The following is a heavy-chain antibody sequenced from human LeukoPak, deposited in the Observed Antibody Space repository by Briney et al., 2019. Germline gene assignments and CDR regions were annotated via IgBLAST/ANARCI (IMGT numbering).Heavy chain of an antibody. V-gene: IGHV3-53*01. CDR1: GFSASSNY. CDR2: IYTGGTT. Sequence: GGSLRLSCAASGFSASSNYVSWVRQAPGKGLEWVSVIYTGGTTHYAPSVMGRFTISRDDSQNTVHLHMSGLRDEDTALYYCAREGRFQSFDYWGQGTLVAVSS. CDR3: AREGRFQSFDY. J-gene: IGHJ4*02.